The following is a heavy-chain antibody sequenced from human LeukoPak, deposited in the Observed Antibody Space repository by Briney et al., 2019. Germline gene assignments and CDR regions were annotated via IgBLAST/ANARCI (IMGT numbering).Heavy chain of an antibody. J-gene: IGHJ5*02. D-gene: IGHD6-13*01. CDR2: INPNSGGT. Sequence: ASVKVSCTASGYTFTGYYMHWVRQAPGQGLEWMGRINPNSGGTNCAPKSQGRVTMTRDTSISTAYMELSRLRSDDTAVYYCARGRYCSNTNCPPNPRIAAAGTNKNWFDPWGQGTLVTVSS. CDR1: GYTFTGYY. CDR3: ARGRYCSNTNCPPNPRIAAAGTNKNWFDP. V-gene: IGHV1-2*06.